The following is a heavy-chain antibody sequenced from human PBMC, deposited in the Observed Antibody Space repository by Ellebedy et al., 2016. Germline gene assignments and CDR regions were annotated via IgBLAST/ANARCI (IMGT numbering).Heavy chain of an antibody. CDR2: ISSSGSTI. V-gene: IGHV3-11*01. D-gene: IGHD1-26*01. J-gene: IGHJ6*03. CDR3: ARVSSGGYYYYYYMDV. CDR1: GFTFSDYY. Sequence: GESLKISCAASGFTFSDYYMSWIRQAPGKGLEWVSYISSSGSTIYYADSVKGRFTISRDNAKNSLYLQMNSLRAEDTAVYYCARVSSGGYYYYYYMDVWGKGTTVTVSS.